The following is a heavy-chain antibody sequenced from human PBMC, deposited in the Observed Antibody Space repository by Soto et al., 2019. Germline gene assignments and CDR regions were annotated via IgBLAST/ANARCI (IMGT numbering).Heavy chain of an antibody. V-gene: IGHV4-61*01. CDR1: GGSVSGGSYF. CDR3: AREGRMGTFDY. J-gene: IGHJ4*02. D-gene: IGHD1-1*01. CDR2: FYYSGST. Sequence: SETLSLTCTVSGGSVSGGSYFWSWVRQPPGKGLEWIGYFYYSGSTKYNPSLKSRVTILEDTSKNQFSLKLDSVTAADTAVYYCAREGRMGTFDYWGQGALVTVSS.